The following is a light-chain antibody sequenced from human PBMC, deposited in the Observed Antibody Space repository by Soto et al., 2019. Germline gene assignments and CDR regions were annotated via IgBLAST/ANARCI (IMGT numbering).Light chain of an antibody. CDR1: SSNIGTYY. V-gene: IGLV1-47*02. CDR3: AAWDDSLSGPV. CDR2: SNN. Sequence: QSVLTQPPSASGTPGQRVTISCSGSSSNIGTYYVYWYQQLPGTAPKVLIYSNNQRPSGVSDRFSGSKSGTSASLAISGLRSEDEADYYCAAWDDSLSGPVFGGGTKVTVL. J-gene: IGLJ3*02.